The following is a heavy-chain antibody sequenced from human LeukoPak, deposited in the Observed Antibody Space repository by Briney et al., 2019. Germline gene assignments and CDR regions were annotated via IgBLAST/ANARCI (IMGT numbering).Heavy chain of an antibody. Sequence: ASVKVSCKASGYTFSDYAIHWVRQAPGQRLEWMGWINTANDYTKYSRKFRGRITFTSDTSANTAYMEPSSLRSEDTAVYYCSRGPYEEVTPYYYYYAMDVWGQGTTVTVS. D-gene: IGHD2-21*02. J-gene: IGHJ6*02. CDR2: INTANDYT. CDR3: SRGPYEEVTPYYYYYAMDV. CDR1: GYTFSDYA. V-gene: IGHV1-3*04.